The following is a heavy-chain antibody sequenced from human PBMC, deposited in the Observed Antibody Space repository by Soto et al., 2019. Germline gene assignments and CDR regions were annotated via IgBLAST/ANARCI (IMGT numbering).Heavy chain of an antibody. CDR1: GGSISSGGYY. Sequence: NPSETLSLTCTVSGGSISSGGYYWSWIRQHPGKGLEWIGYIYYSGSTYYNPSLKSRVTISVDTSKNQFSLKLSSVTAADTAVYYCARDRIAARRGGWFDPWGQGTLVTVSS. D-gene: IGHD6-6*01. CDR2: IYYSGST. CDR3: ARDRIAARRGGWFDP. V-gene: IGHV4-31*03. J-gene: IGHJ5*02.